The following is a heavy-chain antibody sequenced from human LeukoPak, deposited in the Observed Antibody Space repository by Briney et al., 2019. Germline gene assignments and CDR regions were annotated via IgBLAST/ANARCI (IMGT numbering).Heavy chain of an antibody. V-gene: IGHV3-66*01. CDR2: IYNGGST. CDR3: ARLRGNWFDP. D-gene: IGHD4-17*01. J-gene: IGHJ5*02. CDR1: GFTVSSNY. Sequence: GGSLRLSCAASGFTVSSNYMSWVRQAPGKGLEWVSVIYNGGSTYYADSVKGRFTISRDNSKNTVYLQMNSLRAEDTAVYYSARLRGNWFDPWGQGTLVTVSS.